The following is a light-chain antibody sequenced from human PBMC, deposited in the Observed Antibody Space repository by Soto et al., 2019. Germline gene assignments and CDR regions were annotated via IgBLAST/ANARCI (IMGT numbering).Light chain of an antibody. V-gene: IGKV1-5*01. J-gene: IGKJ1*01. Sequence: DIQLTQSPSTLSASAGDRVTITCRASQRIDSYLAWYQQKPGKAPKLLVYDASTLEGGVPSRFSSSGSATEFILTISSVQPDDLATYYCQQYKDDAWTFGQGTRVEFK. CDR2: DAS. CDR3: QQYKDDAWT. CDR1: QRIDSY.